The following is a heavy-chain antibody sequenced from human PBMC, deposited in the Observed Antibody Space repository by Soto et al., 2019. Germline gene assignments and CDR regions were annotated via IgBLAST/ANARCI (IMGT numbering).Heavy chain of an antibody. CDR1: GFTFSSYS. Sequence: EVQLVESGGGLVQPGGSLRLSCAASGFTFSSYSMNWVRQAPGKGLESVSYISSSSSTIYYADSVKGRFTISRDNAKNSLYLQMTSLRDEDTAVYYCERPRGYSYVLPDYWGQGTLVTVSS. CDR3: ERPRGYSYVLPDY. V-gene: IGHV3-48*02. CDR2: ISSSSSTI. J-gene: IGHJ4*02. D-gene: IGHD5-18*01.